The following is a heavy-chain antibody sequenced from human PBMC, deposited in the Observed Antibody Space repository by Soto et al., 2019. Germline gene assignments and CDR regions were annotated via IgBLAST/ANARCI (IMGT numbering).Heavy chain of an antibody. CDR1: GGSINSNNYY. D-gene: IGHD2-15*01. CDR3: AKVVVAATRHSDFDS. Sequence: LSLTCTVSGGSINSNNYYWAWIRQPPGKGLAWIASIYYDGSTYYDTSLKSRVTISRDTSKNQFSLRLTSMTAADTAVYYCAKVVVAATRHSDFDSWGQGTLVTVSS. CDR2: IYYDGST. J-gene: IGHJ4*02. V-gene: IGHV4-39*01.